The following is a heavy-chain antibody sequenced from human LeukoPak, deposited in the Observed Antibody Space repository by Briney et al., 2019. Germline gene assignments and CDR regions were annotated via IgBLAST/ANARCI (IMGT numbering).Heavy chain of an antibody. CDR2: INPNSGGT. Sequence: ASVKVSCKASGYTLTGYYMHWVRQAPGQGLEWMGWINPNSGGTNYAQKFQGRVTMTRDTSISTAYMELSRLRSDDTAVYYCARELELRPYYGMDVWGQGTTATVSS. J-gene: IGHJ6*02. CDR1: GYTLTGYY. V-gene: IGHV1-2*02. D-gene: IGHD1-7*01. CDR3: ARELELRPYYGMDV.